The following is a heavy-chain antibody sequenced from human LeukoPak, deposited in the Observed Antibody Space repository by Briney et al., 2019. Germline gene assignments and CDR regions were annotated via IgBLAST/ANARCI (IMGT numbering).Heavy chain of an antibody. CDR3: ARKFPQIGYCSSSSCPGAFDI. CDR2: INHSGST. J-gene: IGHJ3*02. CDR1: GGSFSGYY. D-gene: IGHD2-2*01. V-gene: IGHV4-34*01. Sequence: SETLSLTCAVYGGSFSGYYWSWIRQPPGKGLEWIGEINHSGSTNYNPSLKSRVTISVDTSKNQFSLKLSSVTAADTAVYYCARKFPQIGYCSSSSCPGAFDIWGQGTMVTVSS.